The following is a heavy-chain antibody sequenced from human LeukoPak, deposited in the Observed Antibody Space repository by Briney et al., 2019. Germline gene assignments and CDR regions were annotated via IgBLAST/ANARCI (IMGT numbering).Heavy chain of an antibody. CDR2: INHTGST. J-gene: IGHJ5*02. CDR1: GGSFSGYY. CDR3: ARVGTTLGTPYH. V-gene: IGHV4-34*01. D-gene: IGHD4-23*01. Sequence: SETLSLTCAVYGGSFSGYYWSWIRQPPGKGLEWIGEINHTGSTNYNPSLKSRVTISVDTSKNQFSLKLSPVTAADTAVYYCARVGTTLGTPYHWGQGTLVTVSS.